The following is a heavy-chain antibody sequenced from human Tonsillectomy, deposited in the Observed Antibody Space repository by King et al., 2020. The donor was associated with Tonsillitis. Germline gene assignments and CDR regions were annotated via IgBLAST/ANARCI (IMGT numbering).Heavy chain of an antibody. D-gene: IGHD3-22*01. CDR2: IYYSGST. Sequence: LQLQESGPGLVKPSETLSLTCTVSGGSISSSSYHWGWIRQPPGKGLEWIGSIYYSGSTYYNPSLKSRVTISVDTSKNQFSLKLSSVTAADTAVYYCARRQGGYYDSSGYYGWWGQGTLVTVSS. V-gene: IGHV4-39*07. CDR1: GGSISSSSYH. CDR3: ARRQGGYYDSSGYYGW. J-gene: IGHJ4*02.